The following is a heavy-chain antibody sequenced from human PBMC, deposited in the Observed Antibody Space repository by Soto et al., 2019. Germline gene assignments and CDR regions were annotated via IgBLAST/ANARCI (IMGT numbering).Heavy chain of an antibody. CDR3: ARVSTNYYYDYGMDV. CDR1: GGSISSGDYY. D-gene: IGHD2-2*01. J-gene: IGHJ6*02. V-gene: IGHV4-30-4*01. CDR2: IYYSGST. Sequence: QVQLQESGPGLVKPSQTLSLTCTVSGGSISSGDYYWSWIRQPPGKGLEWIGCIYYSGSTYYNPSLKSRVTISVDTSKNQFSLKLSSVTAADTAVYYCARVSTNYYYDYGMDVWGQGTTVTVSS.